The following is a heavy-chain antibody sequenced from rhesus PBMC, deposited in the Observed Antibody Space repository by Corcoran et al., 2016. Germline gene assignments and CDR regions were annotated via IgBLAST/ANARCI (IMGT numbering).Heavy chain of an antibody. CDR2: ISGSNGNT. D-gene: IGHD6-31*01. J-gene: IGHJ5-1*01. CDR3: ARDIQRLVRFDV. CDR1: GVSISSSNW. V-gene: IGHV4S19*01. Sequence: QVQLQESGPGLVKPSETLSLTCAVSGVSISSSNWWSWIRQPPGKGLEWIGYISGSNGNTYYNPSLKSGFTISKDTSKNQSSLKLSSVTAADTAVYYGARDIQRLVRFDVWGPGVLVTVSS.